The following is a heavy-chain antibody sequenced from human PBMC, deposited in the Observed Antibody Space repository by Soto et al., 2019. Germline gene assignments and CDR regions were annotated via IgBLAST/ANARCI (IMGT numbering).Heavy chain of an antibody. D-gene: IGHD6-19*01. J-gene: IGHJ4*02. CDR3: AREHSSGWYTN. CDR1: GYTFTGYY. Sequence: ASVKVSCKASGYTFTGYYMHWVRQAPGQGLEWMGWINPNSGGTNYAQKFQGWVTMTRDTSISTAYMELSRLTSDDTAVYYCAREHSSGWYTNWGQGTLVTVSS. V-gene: IGHV1-2*04. CDR2: INPNSGGT.